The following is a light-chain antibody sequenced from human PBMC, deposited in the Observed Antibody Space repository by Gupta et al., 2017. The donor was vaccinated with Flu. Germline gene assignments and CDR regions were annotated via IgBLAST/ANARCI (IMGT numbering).Light chain of an antibody. J-gene: IGLJ1*01. CDR3: QSYDSSLSGYV. Sequence: QSVLTQPPSASGAPGQRVTIYCTGSSSNIGAGFDVHWYQQLPGTVPKLLIYGNTNRPSGVPDRISGSKSGTSASLAITGLQAEDEADYYCQSYDSSLSGYVFGTGTKVIVL. CDR1: SSNIGAGFD. CDR2: GNT. V-gene: IGLV1-40*01.